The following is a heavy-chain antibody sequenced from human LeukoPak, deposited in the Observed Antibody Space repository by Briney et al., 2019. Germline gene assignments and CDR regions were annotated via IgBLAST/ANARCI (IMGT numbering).Heavy chain of an antibody. CDR2: IYYSGST. V-gene: IGHV4-59*08. CDR3: ARLVRISSWYAFDI. D-gene: IGHD6-13*01. J-gene: IGHJ3*02. Sequence: SQTLSLTCTVSGGSISSYYWSWIRQPPGKGLEWIGYIYYSGSTNYNPSLKSRVTISVDTSKNQFSLKLSSVTAADTAVYYCARLVRISSWYAFDIWGQGTMVTVSS. CDR1: GGSISSYY.